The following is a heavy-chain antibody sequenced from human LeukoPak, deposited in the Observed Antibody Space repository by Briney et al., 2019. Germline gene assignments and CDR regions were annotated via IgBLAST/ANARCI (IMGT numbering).Heavy chain of an antibody. CDR2: INHSGST. D-gene: IGHD5-12*01. V-gene: IGHV4-34*01. Sequence: PSETLSLTCAVYGGSFSGYYWSWIRQPPGKGLEWIGEINHSGSTNYNPSLKSRVTISVDTSKNQFSLKLSSVTAADTAVYYCARDRGYVFDYWGQGTLVTVSS. J-gene: IGHJ4*02. CDR3: ARDRGYVFDY. CDR1: GGSFSGYY.